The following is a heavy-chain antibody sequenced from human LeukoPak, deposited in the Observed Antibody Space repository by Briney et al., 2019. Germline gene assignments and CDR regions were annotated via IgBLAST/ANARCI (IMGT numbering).Heavy chain of an antibody. CDR2: IYTSGST. CDR3: AEGKYYDFWSGYYFDAFDI. J-gene: IGHJ3*02. D-gene: IGHD3-3*01. CDR1: GGSVSSGRYY. V-gene: IGHV4-61*02. Sequence: SQTLSLTCTVSGGSVSSGRYYWSWIRQPAGKGLDWIGRIYTSGSTNYNPSLKSRVTISVDTSKNQFSLKLSSVTAADTAVYYCAEGKYYDFWSGYYFDAFDIWGQGTMVTVSS.